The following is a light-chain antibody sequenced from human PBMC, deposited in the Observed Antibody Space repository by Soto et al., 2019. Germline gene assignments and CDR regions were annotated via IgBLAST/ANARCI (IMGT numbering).Light chain of an antibody. CDR2: GAS. V-gene: IGKV1-39*01. Sequence: DIQMTQSPSSLSASVGDRVTITCRASQSISNYLNWYQQKPGKAPKLLIYGASNLQSGVPSRFSDSGAGTDFTLTISSLQPEDFATFYCQQSYSSPLTFGGGTKVEIK. CDR3: QQSYSSPLT. CDR1: QSISNY. J-gene: IGKJ4*01.